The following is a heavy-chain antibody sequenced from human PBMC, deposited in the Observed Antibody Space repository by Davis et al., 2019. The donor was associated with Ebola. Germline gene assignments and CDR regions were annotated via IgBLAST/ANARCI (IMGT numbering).Heavy chain of an antibody. Sequence: ASVKVSCKASGYTFNSHGISWVRQAPGQELEWMAWISAYNGHTNYAQKFQGRLTLTTDTSTSTVYMELRSLTSDDTAEYYCARGRNGGWDFDYWGQGTRVTVSS. CDR2: ISAYNGHT. V-gene: IGHV1-18*01. CDR3: ARGRNGGWDFDY. D-gene: IGHD6-19*01. CDR1: GYTFNSHG. J-gene: IGHJ4*02.